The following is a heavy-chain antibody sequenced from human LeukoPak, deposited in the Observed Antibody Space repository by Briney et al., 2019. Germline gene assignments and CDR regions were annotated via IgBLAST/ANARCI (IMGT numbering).Heavy chain of an antibody. CDR3: AKGGLLWFGELST. CDR2: IWYDGSNK. J-gene: IGHJ4*02. V-gene: IGHV3-30*02. Sequence: GGSLRLSCAASGFTFSSKGMHWVRQAPGKGLEWVALIWYDGSNKYYADSVKGRFTISRDNSKNTLYLQMNSLRAEDTAVYYCAKGGLLWFGELSTWGQGTLVTVSS. D-gene: IGHD3-10*01. CDR1: GFTFSSKG.